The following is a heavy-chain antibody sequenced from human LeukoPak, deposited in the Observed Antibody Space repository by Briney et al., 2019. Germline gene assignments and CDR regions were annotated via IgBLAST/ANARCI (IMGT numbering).Heavy chain of an antibody. CDR3: AADTYGDLGIGY. CDR1: GFTFTSSA. V-gene: IGHV1-58*02. CDR2: IVVGSGNT. Sequence: ASVKVSCKASGFTFTSSAMQWVRQARGQRLEWIGWIVVGSGNTNYAQKFQERVTITRDMSTSTAYMELSSLRSEDTAVYYCAADTYGDLGIGYWGQGTLVTLSS. J-gene: IGHJ4*02. D-gene: IGHD4-17*01.